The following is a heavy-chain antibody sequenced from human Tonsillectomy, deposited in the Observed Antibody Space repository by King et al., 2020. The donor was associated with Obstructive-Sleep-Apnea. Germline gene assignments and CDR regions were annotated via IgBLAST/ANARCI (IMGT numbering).Heavy chain of an antibody. CDR2: IKSKTDVGTT. V-gene: IGHV3-15*01. Sequence: VQLVESGGGLVKPGGSLRLSCAASGFPFSNAWMSWVRQAPGKGLAWVGRIKSKTDVGTTDYASPVKGRFTISRDDSKNTLYLQMNSLKTEDTAVYYCTTDPYYYDSSGPVDYWGQGTLVTVSS. J-gene: IGHJ4*02. D-gene: IGHD3-22*01. CDR3: TTDPYYYDSSGPVDY. CDR1: GFPFSNAW.